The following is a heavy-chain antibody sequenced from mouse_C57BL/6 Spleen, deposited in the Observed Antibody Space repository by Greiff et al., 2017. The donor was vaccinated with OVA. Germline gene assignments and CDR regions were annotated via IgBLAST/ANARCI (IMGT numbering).Heavy chain of an antibody. CDR3: ARQSLRLDWYFDV. V-gene: IGHV1-52*01. Sequence: VQLQQPGAELVRPGSSVKLSCKASGYTFTSYWMHWVKQRPIQGLEWIGNIDPSDSETHSNQKFKDKATLTVDKSSSTAYMQLSSLTSDDSAVYYCARQSLRLDWYFDVWGTGTTVTVSS. CDR1: GYTFTSYW. J-gene: IGHJ1*03. D-gene: IGHD5-1*01. CDR2: IDPSDSET.